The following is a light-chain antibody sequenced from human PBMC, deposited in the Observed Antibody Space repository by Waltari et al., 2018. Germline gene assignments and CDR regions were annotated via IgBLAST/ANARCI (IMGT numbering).Light chain of an antibody. CDR3: QQYYSTPST. CDR2: WAS. Sequence: DIVMTQSPDSLAVSLGERATINCKSSQSVLYSSNNKNYLAWYQQKPRQPPKFLIYWASTRESGVPERFSGSGSGTDFTLTISSLQAEDVAVYHCQQYYSTPSTFGQGTKVEIK. CDR1: QSVLYSSNNKNY. J-gene: IGKJ1*01. V-gene: IGKV4-1*01.